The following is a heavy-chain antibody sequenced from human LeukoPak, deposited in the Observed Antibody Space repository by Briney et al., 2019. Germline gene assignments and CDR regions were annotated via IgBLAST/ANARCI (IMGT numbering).Heavy chain of an antibody. Sequence: ASVKVSCKVSGYTLSELSMHWVRHAPGKGLEWMGGFDPEDGETIYAQKFQGRVTMTEDTSTDTAYMELSSLRSEDTAVYYCATDGRLSGYYTYYFDYWGQGTLVTVSS. V-gene: IGHV1-24*01. CDR2: FDPEDGET. CDR3: ATDGRLSGYYTYYFDY. CDR1: GYTLSELS. J-gene: IGHJ4*02. D-gene: IGHD3-22*01.